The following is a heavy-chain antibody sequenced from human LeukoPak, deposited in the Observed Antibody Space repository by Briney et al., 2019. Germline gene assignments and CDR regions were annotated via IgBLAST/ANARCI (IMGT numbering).Heavy chain of an antibody. V-gene: IGHV1-24*01. Sequence: ASVKVSCKVSGYTLTELSMHWVRQAPGKGLEWMGGFDPEDGETIYAQKFQGRVTMTEDTSTDTAYMELSSLRSEDTAVYYCATVFDSSGYYYSSAFDIWGQGTMVTVS. CDR3: ATVFDSSGYYYSSAFDI. CDR1: GYTLTELS. D-gene: IGHD3-22*01. CDR2: FDPEDGET. J-gene: IGHJ3*02.